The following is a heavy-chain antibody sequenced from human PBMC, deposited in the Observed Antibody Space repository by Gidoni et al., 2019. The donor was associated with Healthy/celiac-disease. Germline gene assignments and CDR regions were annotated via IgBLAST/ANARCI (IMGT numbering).Heavy chain of an antibody. D-gene: IGHD3-10*01. CDR1: GFTFSSYA. J-gene: IGHJ4*02. CDR2: SSGSGGSK. CDR3: AKSPSSMVRGVTFDY. V-gene: IGHV3-23*01. Sequence: EVQLLESGGGLVQPGGSLRLSCAASGFTFSSYAMSWVRPAPGKGLEWVSASSGSGGSKYYADSVKGRFTISRDNSKNTLYLQMNSLRAEDTAVYYCAKSPSSMVRGVTFDYWGQGTLVTVSS.